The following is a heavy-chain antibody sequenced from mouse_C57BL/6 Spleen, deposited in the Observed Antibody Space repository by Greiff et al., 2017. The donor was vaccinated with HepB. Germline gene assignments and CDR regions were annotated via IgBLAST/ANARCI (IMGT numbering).Heavy chain of an antibody. D-gene: IGHD1-1*01. Sequence: QVQLKQSGPGLVQPSQSLSITCTVSGFSLTSYGVHWVRQSPGKGLEWLGVIWSGGSTDYNAAFISRLSISKDNSKSQVFFKMNSLQADDTAIYYCASPLHYYGSSFYAMDYWGQGTSVTVSS. J-gene: IGHJ4*01. V-gene: IGHV2-2*01. CDR2: IWSGGST. CDR1: GFSLTSYG. CDR3: ASPLHYYGSSFYAMDY.